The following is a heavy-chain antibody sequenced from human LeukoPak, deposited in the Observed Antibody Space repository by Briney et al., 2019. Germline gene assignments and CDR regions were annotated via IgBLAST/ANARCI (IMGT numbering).Heavy chain of an antibody. CDR3: ARHPFYTSRAQLDY. CDR2: IYYSGSN. CDR1: GASISSHY. V-gene: IGHV4-59*08. J-gene: IGHJ4*02. D-gene: IGHD6-13*01. Sequence: PSETLSLTCTVSGASISSHYWSWIRQPPGKGLEWIGFIYYSGSNDYNPSLKSRATISVDTSKNQPSLKLSSVTAADTAVYYCARHPFYTSRAQLDYWGQGTLVTVSS.